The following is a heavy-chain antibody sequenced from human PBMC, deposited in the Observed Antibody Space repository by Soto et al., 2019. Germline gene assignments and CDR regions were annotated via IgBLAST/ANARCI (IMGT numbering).Heavy chain of an antibody. J-gene: IGHJ5*02. V-gene: IGHV3-49*03. CDR3: SGFGDFWSGYYNFWFDP. Sequence: GGSLRLSCTASGFTFGDYAMSWFRQAPGKGLEWVGFIRSKAYGGTTEYAASVKGRFTISRDDSKSIAYLQMNSLKTEDTAVYYCSGFGDFWSGYYNFWFDPWGQGTLVTVSS. D-gene: IGHD3-3*01. CDR1: GFTFGDYA. CDR2: IRSKAYGGTT.